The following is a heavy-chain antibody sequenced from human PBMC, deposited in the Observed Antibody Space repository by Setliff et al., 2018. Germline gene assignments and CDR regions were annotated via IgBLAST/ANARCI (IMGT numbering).Heavy chain of an antibody. CDR1: GGTFSSSG. Sequence: SVKVSCKSSGGTFSSSGITWVRQAPGQGLQWLGRFIPILGATNYAQNFQGRVTITADESTSTGYMELSSLRFEDTAVYYCARDTRDKYDTSGYYLSLDSWGQGTLVTVSS. CDR3: ARDTRDKYDTSGYYLSLDS. V-gene: IGHV1-69*13. J-gene: IGHJ4*02. D-gene: IGHD3-22*01. CDR2: FIPILGAT.